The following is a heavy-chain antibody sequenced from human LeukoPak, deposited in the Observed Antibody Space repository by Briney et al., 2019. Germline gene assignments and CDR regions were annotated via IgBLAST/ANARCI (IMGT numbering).Heavy chain of an antibody. Sequence: ASETLSLTCTVSGGSISSSSYYWGWIRQPPGEGLEWIGSIYYSGSTYYNPSLKSRVTISVDTSKNQFSLKLSSVTAADTAVYYCARHVAAYCGGDCYSGWFDPWGQGTLVTVSS. CDR1: GGSISSSSYY. CDR2: IYYSGST. V-gene: IGHV4-39*01. J-gene: IGHJ5*02. D-gene: IGHD2-21*02. CDR3: ARHVAAYCGGDCYSGWFDP.